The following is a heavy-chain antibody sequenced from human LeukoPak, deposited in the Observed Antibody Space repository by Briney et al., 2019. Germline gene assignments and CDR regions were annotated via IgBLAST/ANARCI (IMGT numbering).Heavy chain of an antibody. CDR1: GVSISSYY. Sequence: SETLSLTCTVSGVSISSYYWSWIRQPPGKGLEWIGYIYYSGSTNYNPSLKSRVTISVDTSKNQFSLKLSSVTAADTAVYYCARHFGIAAAGHDAFDIWGQGTMVTVSS. CDR2: IYYSGST. CDR3: ARHFGIAAAGHDAFDI. D-gene: IGHD6-13*01. J-gene: IGHJ3*02. V-gene: IGHV4-59*08.